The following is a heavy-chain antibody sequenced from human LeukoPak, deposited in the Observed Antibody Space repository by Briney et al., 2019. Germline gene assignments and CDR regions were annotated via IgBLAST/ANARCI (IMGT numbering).Heavy chain of an antibody. CDR2: GNPQGMA. V-gene: IGHV4-4*02. Sequence: PSGTPSLTCGVSRGSISNTNWWTWVRQPPGKGLEWIGEGNPQGMANHNPSLKSRVAISVDKSENHISLKLTSVTAADTAVYYCAREGGPYRPLDYSGQGTLVTVA. CDR3: AREGGPYRPLDY. J-gene: IGHJ4*02. CDR1: RGSISNTNW.